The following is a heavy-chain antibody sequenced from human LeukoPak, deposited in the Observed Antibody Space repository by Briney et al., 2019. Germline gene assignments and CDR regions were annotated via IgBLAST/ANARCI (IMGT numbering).Heavy chain of an antibody. CDR1: GGSFSGYY. CDR3: ARGIEGRGMDV. J-gene: IGHJ6*04. V-gene: IGHV4-34*01. Sequence: SETLSLTCAVYGGSFSGYYWSWIRQPPGKGLEWIGEINHSGSTNYNPSLKSRVTISVDTSKNQFSLKLSSVTAADTAVYYCARGIEGRGMDVLGKGTTVTVSS. CDR2: INHSGST.